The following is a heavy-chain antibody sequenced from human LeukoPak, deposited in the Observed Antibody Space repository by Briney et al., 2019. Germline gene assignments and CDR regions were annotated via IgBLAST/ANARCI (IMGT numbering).Heavy chain of an antibody. V-gene: IGHV3-30*18. CDR1: GFTFSSYG. Sequence: GGSLRLSCAASGFTFSSYGMHWVRQAPGKGLEWVAVISYDGSNKYYADSVKGRFTISRDNSKNTLYLQMNSLRAEDTAVYYCAKEETWFVVVPAARDYYYYYGMDVWGQGTTVTVSS. CDR3: AKEETWFVVVPAARDYYYYYGMDV. J-gene: IGHJ6*02. CDR2: ISYDGSNK. D-gene: IGHD2-2*01.